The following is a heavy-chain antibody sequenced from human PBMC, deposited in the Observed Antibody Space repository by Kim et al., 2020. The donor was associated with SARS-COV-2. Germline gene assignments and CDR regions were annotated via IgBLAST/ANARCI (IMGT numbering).Heavy chain of an antibody. J-gene: IGHJ4*02. CDR3: ANTHGRLGANFDF. D-gene: IGHD1-26*01. Sequence: GGSLRLSCAASGFTFRNYVMNWVRQVPGRGLEWVSSINRNGDYVFYADSVKGRFTISRDDTRNSLFLQMNSLRADDTAVYHCANTHGRLGANFDFWGQG. V-gene: IGHV3-21*01. CDR1: GFTFRNYV. CDR2: INRNGDYV.